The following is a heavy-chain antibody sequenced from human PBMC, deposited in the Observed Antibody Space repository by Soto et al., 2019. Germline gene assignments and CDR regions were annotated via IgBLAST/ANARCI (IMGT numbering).Heavy chain of an antibody. V-gene: IGHV3-30*18. CDR1: GFTFSSYG. Sequence: QVQLVESGGGVVQPGRSLRLSCAASGFTFSSYGMHWVRQAPGKGLEWVAVISYDGSNKYYADSVKGRFTISRDNSKNTLYRQMNSLRAEDTAVYYCAKDRARYCSSTSCPTYGMDVWGQGTTVTVSS. D-gene: IGHD2-2*01. J-gene: IGHJ6*02. CDR3: AKDRARYCSSTSCPTYGMDV. CDR2: ISYDGSNK.